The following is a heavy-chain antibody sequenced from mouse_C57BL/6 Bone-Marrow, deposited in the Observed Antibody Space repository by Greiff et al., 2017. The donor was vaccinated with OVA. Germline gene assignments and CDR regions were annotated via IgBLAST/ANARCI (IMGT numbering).Heavy chain of an antibody. J-gene: IGHJ3*01. D-gene: IGHD2-10*01. V-gene: IGHV1-81*01. Sequence: VQLQQSGAELARPGASVKLSCKASGYTFTSYGISWVKQRTGQGLEWIGEIYPRSGNTYYNEKFKGKATLTADKSSSTAYMELRSLTSEGSAVYFCARWSYYAWFAYWGQGTLVTVSA. CDR2: IYPRSGNT. CDR3: ARWSYYAWFAY. CDR1: GYTFTSYG.